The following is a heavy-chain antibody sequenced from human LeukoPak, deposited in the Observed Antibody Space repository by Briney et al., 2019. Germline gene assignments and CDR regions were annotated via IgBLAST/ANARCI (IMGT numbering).Heavy chain of an antibody. CDR1: GYTLTELS. J-gene: IGHJ6*03. CDR3: ATVQSSSDPWRFRYYYYYMDV. V-gene: IGHV1-24*01. D-gene: IGHD3-3*01. Sequence: ASVKVSCKVSGYTLTELSMHWVRQAPGKGLEWMGGFDHEDWETIYAQKFQGRVTMTEDTSTDTAYMELSSLRSEDTAVYYCATVQSSSDPWRFRYYYYYMDVWGKGTTVTVSS. CDR2: FDHEDWET.